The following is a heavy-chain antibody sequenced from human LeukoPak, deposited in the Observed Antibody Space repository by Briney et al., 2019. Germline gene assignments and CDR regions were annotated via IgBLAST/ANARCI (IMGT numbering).Heavy chain of an antibody. CDR1: GYTFTGYY. CDR3: ARSYYDFWSGYYSDYYYMDV. Sequence: ASVKVSCKASGYTFTGYYMHWVRQAPGQGLEWMGWINPNSGGTNYAQKFQGGVTMTRDTSISTAYMELSRLRSDVTAVYYCARSYYDFWSGYYSDYYYMDVWGKGTTVTVSS. CDR2: INPNSGGT. D-gene: IGHD3-3*01. V-gene: IGHV1-2*02. J-gene: IGHJ6*03.